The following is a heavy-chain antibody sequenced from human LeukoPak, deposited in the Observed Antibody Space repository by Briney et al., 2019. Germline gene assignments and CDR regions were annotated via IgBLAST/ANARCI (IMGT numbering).Heavy chain of an antibody. CDR1: GYTFSSYN. CDR3: ASEKTYYDTLTGPRGAFDI. Sequence: GASVKVSCKASGYTFSSYNMHWVRQAPGQGLEWMGIINPSGGSTSYAQKFHGRVTMTRDTPTNTVYMELSRLRSDDTAVYYCASEKTYYDTLTGPRGAFDIWGQGTMVTVSS. J-gene: IGHJ3*02. V-gene: IGHV1-46*01. CDR2: INPSGGST. D-gene: IGHD3-9*01.